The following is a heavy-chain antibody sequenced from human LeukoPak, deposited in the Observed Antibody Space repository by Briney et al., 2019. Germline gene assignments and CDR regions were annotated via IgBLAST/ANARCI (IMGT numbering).Heavy chain of an antibody. D-gene: IGHD3-9*01. J-gene: IGHJ4*02. CDR3: ARAFRYRYFDWLFEYYFDY. CDR2: IYCSGST. V-gene: IGHV4-59*01. CDR1: GGSISSYY. Sequence: SETLSLTCTVSGGSISSYYWSWIRQPPGKGLEWIGYIYCSGSTNYNPSLKSRVTISVDTSKNQFSLKLSSVTAADTAVYYCARAFRYRYFDWLFEYYFDYWGRGTLVTVSS.